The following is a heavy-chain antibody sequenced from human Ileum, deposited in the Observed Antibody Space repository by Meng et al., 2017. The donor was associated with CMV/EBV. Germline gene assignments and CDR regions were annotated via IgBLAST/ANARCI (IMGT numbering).Heavy chain of an antibody. CDR1: GGSISTYY. Sequence: HGPLQGSGPGLVKPSETLSLTCAVSGGSISTYYWTWVRQPAGKGLEWIGRINAGGSTNDNPSLKSRVAMSVDTSKNQFSLKVTSVTAADTAVYYCAREENTVNQFEYWGQGTLVTVSS. D-gene: IGHD4-17*01. J-gene: IGHJ4*02. CDR2: INAGGST. V-gene: IGHV4-4*07. CDR3: AREENTVNQFEY.